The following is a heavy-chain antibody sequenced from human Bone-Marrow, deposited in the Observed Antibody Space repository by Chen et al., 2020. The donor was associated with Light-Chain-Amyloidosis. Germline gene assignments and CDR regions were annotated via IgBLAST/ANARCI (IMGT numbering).Heavy chain of an antibody. CDR1: GFTGGSHS. V-gene: IGHV3-53*02. J-gene: IGHJ4*02. CDR3: ARGGGHSYGYLDQ. CDR2: IFSGGNT. Sequence: EGQLVESGGGVIQPGGSLRLSCVASGFTGGSHSVSWVRQAPGKGLEWLSVIFSGGNTHYADSVKRRFTISRDNSKSTLYLDMTNLRGEDTAVYYCARGGGHSYGYLDQWGQGTWVTVSP. D-gene: IGHD5-18*01.